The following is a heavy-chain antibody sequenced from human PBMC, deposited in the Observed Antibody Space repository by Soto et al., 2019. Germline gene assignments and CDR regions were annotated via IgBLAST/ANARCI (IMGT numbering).Heavy chain of an antibody. D-gene: IGHD2-15*01. V-gene: IGHV1-58*01. CDR2: IVVGSGNT. CDR3: ERHIVVVVAATDLLDDAFAI. CDR1: GFTFTSSA. Sequence: ASVKVSCKASGFTFTSSAVQWVRQARGQRLEWIGWIVVGSGNTNYAQKFQERVTITRDMSTSTAYMELSSLRSEDTAVYYCERHIVVVVAATDLLDDAFAIWGKGTMV. J-gene: IGHJ3*02.